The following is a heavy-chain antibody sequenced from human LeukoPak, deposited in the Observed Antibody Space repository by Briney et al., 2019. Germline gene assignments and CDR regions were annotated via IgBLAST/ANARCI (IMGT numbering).Heavy chain of an antibody. CDR1: GGSISSGSYY. D-gene: IGHD2-15*01. J-gene: IGHJ4*02. CDR3: ARARISYCSGGSCYYYFDY. Sequence: SETLSLTCTVSGGSISSGSYYWSWIRQPAGKGLEWIGRIYTSGSTNYNPSLKSRVTISVDTSKNQFSLKLSSVTAADTAVYNCARARISYCSGGSCYYYFDYWDQGTLVTVSS. V-gene: IGHV4-61*02. CDR2: IYTSGST.